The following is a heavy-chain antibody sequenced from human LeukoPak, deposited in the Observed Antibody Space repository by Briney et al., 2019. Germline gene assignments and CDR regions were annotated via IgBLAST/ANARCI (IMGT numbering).Heavy chain of an antibody. V-gene: IGHV3-7*01. CDR2: IKQAGSEK. D-gene: IGHD6-19*01. CDR1: GFTISSNY. Sequence: GGSLGLSCAASGFTISSNYMSWVRQAPGKGLEWVANIKQAGSEKYYVDSVKGRFTISRDNAKNSLYLQTNSLRAEDTAVYYCARDPFKEWLVRSRGLVGMDVWGQGTTVTVSS. CDR3: ARDPFKEWLVRSRGLVGMDV. J-gene: IGHJ6*02.